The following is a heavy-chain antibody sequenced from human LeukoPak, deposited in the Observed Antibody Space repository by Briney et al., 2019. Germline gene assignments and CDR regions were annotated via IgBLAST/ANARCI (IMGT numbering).Heavy chain of an antibody. CDR1: GYTFTNYA. CDR3: AREYYDFWSGYYGFDY. D-gene: IGHD3-3*01. CDR2: INTNTGNP. J-gene: IGHJ4*02. Sequence: ASVKVSCKASGYTFTNYAMNWVRQAPGQGLEWMGWINTNTGNPTYAQGFTGRFVFSLDTSVSTAYLQISSLKAEDTAVYYCAREYYDFWSGYYGFDYWGQGTLVTVSS. V-gene: IGHV7-4-1*02.